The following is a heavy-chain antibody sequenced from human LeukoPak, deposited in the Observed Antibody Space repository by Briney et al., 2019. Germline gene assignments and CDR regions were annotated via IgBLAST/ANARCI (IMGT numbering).Heavy chain of an antibody. CDR1: GFTFSSYW. V-gene: IGHV3-7*01. J-gene: IGHJ4*02. Sequence: PGGSLRLSCAASGFTFSSYWMSWVRQAPGKGLEWVANIKQDGSEKYYVDSVKGRFTISRDNAKNSLYLQMNSLRAEDTAVYYCARDPMTTDSRFDYWGQGTQVTVSS. D-gene: IGHD4-17*01. CDR2: IKQDGSEK. CDR3: ARDPMTTDSRFDY.